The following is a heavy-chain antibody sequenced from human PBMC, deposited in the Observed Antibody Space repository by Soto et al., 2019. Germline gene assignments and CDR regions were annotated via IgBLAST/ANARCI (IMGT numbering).Heavy chain of an antibody. D-gene: IGHD2-15*01. CDR2: FYQNGGT. Sequence: QLQLQESGSGLVKPSETLSLTCAVSGGSVTGGGDSWSWIRQPPGKGLEWIGYFYQNGGTYYNPSLNSRLTMSVDRSKNQFSLRLVSVTAADRAVYFCARERSGGRYGILVWGQGTTVTVSS. V-gene: IGHV4-30-2*01. CDR3: ARERSGGRYGILV. J-gene: IGHJ6*02. CDR1: GGSVTGGGDS.